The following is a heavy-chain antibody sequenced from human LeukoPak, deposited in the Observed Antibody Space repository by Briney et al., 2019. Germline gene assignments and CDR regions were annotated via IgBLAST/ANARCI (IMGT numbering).Heavy chain of an antibody. J-gene: IGHJ4*02. CDR3: ARLTGSGSNSNDY. Sequence: GESLKISCKGSGYSFTSYWIGWVRQMPGEGLEWMGIIYPGDSDTRYSPSFQGQVTISADKSISTAYLQWSTLKASDSAMYFCARLTGSGSNSNDYWGQGTLVTVSS. CDR2: IYPGDSDT. CDR1: GYSFTSYW. D-gene: IGHD3-10*01. V-gene: IGHV5-51*01.